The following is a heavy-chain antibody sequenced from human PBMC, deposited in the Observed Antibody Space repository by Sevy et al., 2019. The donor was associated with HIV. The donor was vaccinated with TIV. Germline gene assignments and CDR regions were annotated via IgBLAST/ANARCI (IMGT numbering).Heavy chain of an antibody. J-gene: IGHJ4*02. CDR3: AKGETGMETGY. D-gene: IGHD5-18*01. CDR1: AFTFSSYA. CDR2: ISYDGSNK. V-gene: IGHV3-30-3*01. Sequence: GGSLRLSCAASAFTFSSYAMHWVRQAPGKGLEWVAVISYDGSNKYYADSVKGRFTISRDNSKNTLYLQMNSLRAEDTAVYYGAKGETGMETGYWGQGTLVTVSS.